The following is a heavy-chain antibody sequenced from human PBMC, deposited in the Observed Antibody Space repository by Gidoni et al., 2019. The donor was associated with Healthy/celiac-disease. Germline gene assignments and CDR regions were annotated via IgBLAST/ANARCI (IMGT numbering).Heavy chain of an antibody. D-gene: IGHD6-6*01. CDR3: ARDTLYSSSSYFDY. Sequence: QVQLVESGGGVVQPGRSLRLSCAASGFTFSSYGMHWGRQAPGKGLEWVAVISYDGSNKYYADSVKGRFTISRDNSKNTLYLQMNSLRAEDTAVYYCARDTLYSSSSYFDYWGQGTLVTVSS. CDR1: GFTFSSYG. V-gene: IGHV3-30*03. J-gene: IGHJ4*02. CDR2: ISYDGSNK.